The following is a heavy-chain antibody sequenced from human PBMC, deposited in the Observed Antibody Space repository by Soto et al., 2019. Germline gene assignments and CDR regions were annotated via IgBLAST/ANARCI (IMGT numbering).Heavy chain of an antibody. CDR1: GFTFSSYG. CDR3: AATWDGYSYGDGVYYFGY. J-gene: IGHJ4*02. Sequence: QVQLVESGGGVVQPGRSLRLSCAASGFTFSSYGMHWVRQAPGKRLEWVAVISYDGSNKYYADSVKGRFTISRDNSKNTLYLQMNCPRAEDTAVYYCAATWDGYSYGDGVYYFGYWGQGTLVPVSS. D-gene: IGHD5-18*01. V-gene: IGHV3-30*03. CDR2: ISYDGSNK.